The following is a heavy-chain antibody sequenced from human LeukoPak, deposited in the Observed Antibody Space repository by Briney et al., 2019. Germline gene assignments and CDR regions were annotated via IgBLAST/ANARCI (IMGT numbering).Heavy chain of an antibody. J-gene: IGHJ6*03. D-gene: IGHD1-26*01. CDR1: GFTFSSYW. V-gene: IGHV3-7*01. Sequence: PGGSLRLSCAASGFTFSSYWMSWVRQAPGKGLEWVANIKQDGSGKYYVDSVKGRFTISRDNAKNSLFLQMNSLRAEDTAVYYCARDPRVGGSYQYYMDVWGKGTTVTISS. CDR2: IKQDGSGK. CDR3: ARDPRVGGSYQYYMDV.